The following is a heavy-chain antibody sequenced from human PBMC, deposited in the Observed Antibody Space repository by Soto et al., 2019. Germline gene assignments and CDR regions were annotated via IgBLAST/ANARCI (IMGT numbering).Heavy chain of an antibody. D-gene: IGHD6-13*01. Sequence: QVQLVQSGAEVKKPGASVKVSCKASGYTFTGYYMHWVRQAPGQGLEWMGWINPNSGGTNYAQKFQGWVTMTRDTSISTAYMELSRLRSDDTAVYYSARARSRQQLGEFDYWGQGTLVTVSS. CDR1: GYTFTGYY. CDR3: ARARSRQQLGEFDY. V-gene: IGHV1-2*04. CDR2: INPNSGGT. J-gene: IGHJ4*02.